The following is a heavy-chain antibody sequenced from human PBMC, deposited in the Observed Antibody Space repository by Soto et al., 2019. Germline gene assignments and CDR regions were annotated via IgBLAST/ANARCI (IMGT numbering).Heavy chain of an antibody. J-gene: IGHJ5*02. CDR2: SYWDDGK. D-gene: IGHD6-19*01. CDR1: GFSISTSGVA. V-gene: IGHV2-5*02. Sequence: QITLKASGPTLVKPTPSLTLTCTFSGFSISTSGVAVFWNSQRPGPALEWLGISYWDDGKLYRPSLKSRLTITKANSKNRVVRTMTNLDPVDIGTYYFAHNLVADTSWFDPWGQGAMVTVSS. CDR3: AHNLVADTSWFDP.